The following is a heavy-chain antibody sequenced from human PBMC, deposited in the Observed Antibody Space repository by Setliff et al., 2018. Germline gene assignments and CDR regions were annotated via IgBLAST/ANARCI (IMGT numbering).Heavy chain of an antibody. Sequence: GGSLRLSCETSGFTFSDSGMQWVRQAPGRGLEWVAIIWHDGTNKHYADSVKGRFDISGDSSKNTVYLQMKSLRAEDTAVYYCARDRDGHFQLWGRGTLVTVSS. J-gene: IGHJ1*01. CDR1: GFTFSDSG. CDR2: IWHDGTNK. CDR3: ARDRDGHFQL. V-gene: IGHV3-33*01.